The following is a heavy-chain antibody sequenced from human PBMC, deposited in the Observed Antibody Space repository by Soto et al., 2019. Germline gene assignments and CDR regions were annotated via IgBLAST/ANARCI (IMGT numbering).Heavy chain of an antibody. Sequence: QVQLVQSGADVKKPGSSVKVSCKTSGGSFGSSAISWVRQAPAQRLEWMGEIIPVFDKANYAQNFQGRLTITADELTGTVFMELSSLRSEDTAVYFCARLRRDWGDAFDLWGLGTFVTVSS. CDR2: IIPVFDKA. CDR3: ARLRRDWGDAFDL. D-gene: IGHD3-16*01. V-gene: IGHV1-69*01. CDR1: GGSFGSSA. J-gene: IGHJ3*01.